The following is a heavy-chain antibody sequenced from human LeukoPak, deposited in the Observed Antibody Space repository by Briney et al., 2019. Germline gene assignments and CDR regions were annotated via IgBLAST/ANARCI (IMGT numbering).Heavy chain of an antibody. CDR1: GFTFDDYA. V-gene: IGHV3-9*01. Sequence: PGGSLRLSCAASGFTFDDYAMHWVRHAPGKGLKWVSGISWNSGSIGYADSVKGRFTISRDNAKNSLYLQMNSLRAEDTALYYCAKDIAAPPYYYYGMDVWGQGTTVTVSS. J-gene: IGHJ6*02. CDR3: AKDIAAPPYYYYGMDV. CDR2: ISWNSGSI. D-gene: IGHD6-13*01.